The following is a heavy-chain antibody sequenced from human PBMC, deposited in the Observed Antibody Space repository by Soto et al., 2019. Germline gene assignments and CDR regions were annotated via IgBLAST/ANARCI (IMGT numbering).Heavy chain of an antibody. D-gene: IGHD3-16*01. J-gene: IGHJ4*02. CDR2: ITSDGRST. Sequence: GSSLRLSCVASGFTFSKYWMQWVRQAPGKGLVWLSRITSDGRSTSYADSVKGRFTISRDNANNTVFLQMNSLRAEDNAVYYCVKMGGLEYWGQGAVVTVSS. CDR3: VKMGGLEY. V-gene: IGHV3-74*01. CDR1: GFTFSKYW.